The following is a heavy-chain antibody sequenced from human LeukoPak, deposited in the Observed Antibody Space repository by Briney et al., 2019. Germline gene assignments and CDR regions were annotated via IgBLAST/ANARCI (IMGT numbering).Heavy chain of an antibody. D-gene: IGHD3-3*01. Sequence: SETLSLTCTVSGGSISSYYWSWIRQPPGKGLEWIGYIYYSGSTNYNPSLKSRVTISVDTSKNQFSLKLSSVTAADTAVYYCARPVTIFGVVSFFDPWGRGTLVTVSS. V-gene: IGHV4-59*08. J-gene: IGHJ5*02. CDR1: GGSISSYY. CDR3: ARPVTIFGVVSFFDP. CDR2: IYYSGST.